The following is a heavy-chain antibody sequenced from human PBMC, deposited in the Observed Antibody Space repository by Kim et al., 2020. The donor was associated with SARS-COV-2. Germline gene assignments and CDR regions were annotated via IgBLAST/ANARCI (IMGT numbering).Heavy chain of an antibody. Sequence: SETLSLTCTVSGGSISSGGYYWSWIRQHPGKVLEWIGYIYYSGSTYYNPSLKSRVTISVDTSKNQFSLKLSSVTAADTAVYYCARAGYGLFDYWGQGTLVNVSS. CDR3: ARAGYGLFDY. CDR2: IYYSGST. CDR1: GGSISSGGYY. D-gene: IGHD4-17*01. J-gene: IGHJ4*02. V-gene: IGHV4-31*03.